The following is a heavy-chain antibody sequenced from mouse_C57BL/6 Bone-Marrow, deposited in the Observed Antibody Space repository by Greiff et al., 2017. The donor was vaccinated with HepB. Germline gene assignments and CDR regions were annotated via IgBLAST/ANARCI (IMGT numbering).Heavy chain of an antibody. D-gene: IGHD2-1*01. CDR3: APLYYGNYDY. Sequence: QVHVKQPGAALVRPGTSVKLSCKASGYTFTSYWMHWVKQRPGQGLEWIGVIDPSDSYTNYNQKFKGKATLAVDTSSSTAYMQVSSLTSEDSAVYYCAPLYYGNYDYWGQGTTLTVSS. V-gene: IGHV1-59*01. CDR1: GYTFTSYW. CDR2: IDPSDSYT. J-gene: IGHJ2*01.